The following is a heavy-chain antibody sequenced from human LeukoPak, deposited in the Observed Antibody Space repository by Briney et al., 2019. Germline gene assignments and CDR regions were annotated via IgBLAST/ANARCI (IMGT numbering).Heavy chain of an antibody. D-gene: IGHD2-2*01. CDR1: GFTFSSYA. J-gene: IGHJ6*02. CDR3: AKPYCSSTSCYPDYYYYGMDV. Sequence: PGGSLTLSCAASGFTFSSYAMSWVRQPPGKGLEWVSVISVSGSSTYHADSVNGWFTISRDNPKNTLYRQMNSLSAEDTAVYYCAKPYCSSTSCYPDYYYYGMDVWGQGSTVTVSS. CDR2: ISVSGSST. V-gene: IGHV3-23*01.